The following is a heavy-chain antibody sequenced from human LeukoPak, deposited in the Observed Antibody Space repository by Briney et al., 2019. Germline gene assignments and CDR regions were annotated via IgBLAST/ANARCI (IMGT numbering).Heavy chain of an antibody. CDR2: ISASGDVT. J-gene: IGHJ3*02. V-gene: IGHV3-23*01. CDR1: GFTFDDYT. D-gene: IGHD1-1*01. Sequence: GGSLRLSCAASGFTFDDYTMHWVRQAPGKGLEWVSAISASGDVTFHADSVRGRFTISRDNSKSTLFLQMNDLRVEDTAKFYCAKSLFTSATGTGRAFHIWGQGTMVSVSS. CDR3: AKSLFTSATGTGRAFHI.